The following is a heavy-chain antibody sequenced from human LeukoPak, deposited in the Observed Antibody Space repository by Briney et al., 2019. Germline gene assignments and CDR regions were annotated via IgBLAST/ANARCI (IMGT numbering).Heavy chain of an antibody. D-gene: IGHD6-19*01. V-gene: IGHV4-34*01. CDR3: ARGSGWYMYFDY. J-gene: IGHJ4*02. Sequence: GSLRLSCAASGFTFSSYAMSWVRQAPGKGLEWIGEINHSGSTNYNPSLKSRVTISVDTSKNQFSLKLSSVTAADTAVYYCARGSGWYMYFDYWGQGTLVTVSS. CDR1: GFTFSSYA. CDR2: INHSGST.